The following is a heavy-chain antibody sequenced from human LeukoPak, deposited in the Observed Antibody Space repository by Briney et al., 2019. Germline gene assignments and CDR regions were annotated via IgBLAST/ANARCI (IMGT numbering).Heavy chain of an antibody. CDR2: LTNTGGTK. V-gene: IGHV3-23*05. D-gene: IGHD3-22*01. CDR1: GFTFDAYA. Sequence: PGGSLRLSCAASGFTFDAYAMNWVRQAPGKGLEWVSALTNTGGTKYYADSVKGRFTISRDNSKITVSLQMNSLRADDTAVYYCVRSAYLDSSGYYFDFWGQGTLVTVSS. CDR3: VRSAYLDSSGYYFDF. J-gene: IGHJ4*02.